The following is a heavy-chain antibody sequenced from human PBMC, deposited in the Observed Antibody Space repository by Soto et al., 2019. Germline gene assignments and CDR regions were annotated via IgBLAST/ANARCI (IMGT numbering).Heavy chain of an antibody. V-gene: IGHV4-39*01. CDR3: ARLRLWNYYYFDY. Sequence: SETLSLTCTVSGGSISSSSYYWGWIRQPPGKGLEWIGSIYYSGSTYYNPSLKSRVTIPVDTSKNQFSLKLSSVTAADTAVYYCARLRLWNYYYFDYWGQGTLVTVSS. D-gene: IGHD1-7*01. J-gene: IGHJ4*02. CDR2: IYYSGST. CDR1: GGSISSSSYY.